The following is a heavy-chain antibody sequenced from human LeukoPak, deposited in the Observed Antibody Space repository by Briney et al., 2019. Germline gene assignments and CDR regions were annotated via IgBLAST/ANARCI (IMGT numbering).Heavy chain of an antibody. D-gene: IGHD3-3*01. CDR2: ISSSSSSTI. Sequence: GGALRLSCAASGFTFSSYSMNWVRQAPGKGLEWVSYISSSSSSTIYYADSVKGRFTISRDNAKNSLYPQMNSLRAEDTAVYYCARGSDFWSGYYRRKQRVAFDYWGQGTLVTVSS. J-gene: IGHJ4*02. CDR1: GFTFSSYS. CDR3: ARGSDFWSGYYRRKQRVAFDY. V-gene: IGHV3-48*01.